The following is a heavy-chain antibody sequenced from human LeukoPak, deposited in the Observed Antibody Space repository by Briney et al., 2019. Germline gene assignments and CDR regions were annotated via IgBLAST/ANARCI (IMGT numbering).Heavy chain of an antibody. V-gene: IGHV3-66*01. CDR1: GLTVSSTY. D-gene: IGHD4-23*01. CDR3: ARRPDYGGTPTFDY. CDR2: IYSDGST. Sequence: GGSLRLSCAASGLTVSSTYMSWVRQAPGKGLEWVSVIYSDGSTYYADSVKGGFTISRDNSKNTVYLQMNSLRAEDTAVYFCARRPDYGGTPTFDYWGQGTLVTVSS. J-gene: IGHJ4*02.